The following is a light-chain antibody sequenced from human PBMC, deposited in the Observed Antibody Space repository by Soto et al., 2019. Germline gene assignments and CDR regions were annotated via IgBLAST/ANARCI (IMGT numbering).Light chain of an antibody. CDR2: GAT. CDR3: QQYGSSGT. Sequence: EIVLTQSTGTLSLSPGERVTLSCRASQRVISSYLAWYQQKPGQAPRLLIFGATNRATGIPDRFSGSGSGTDFTLTISRLEPEDFAVYYCQQYGSSGTFGQGTKVDIK. J-gene: IGKJ1*01. CDR1: QRVISSY. V-gene: IGKV3-20*01.